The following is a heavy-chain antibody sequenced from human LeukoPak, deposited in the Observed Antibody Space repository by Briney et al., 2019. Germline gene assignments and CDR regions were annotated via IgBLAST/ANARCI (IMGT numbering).Heavy chain of an antibody. Sequence: PGGSLRLSCAASRFTFSSYSMNWIRQAPGKGLEWVSAISSRSSYKYYADSVKGRFTVSRDNAKNSLYLEMNSLRGDDTAVYYCAREGTMISSFDYWGQGTLVTVSS. D-gene: IGHD3-22*01. CDR1: RFTFSSYS. CDR2: ISSRSSYK. J-gene: IGHJ4*02. CDR3: AREGTMISSFDY. V-gene: IGHV3-21*06.